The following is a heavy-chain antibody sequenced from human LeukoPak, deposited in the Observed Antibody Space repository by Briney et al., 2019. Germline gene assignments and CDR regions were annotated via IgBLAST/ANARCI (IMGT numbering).Heavy chain of an antibody. Sequence: GGSLRLSCAGSGFTFNTYNMNWVRQAPGKGLEWVSSISSSSSYIYYADSVKGRFTISRDNAKNSLYLQMNSLRAEDTAVYYCATFPHYYGSGSGAFDIWGQGTMVTVSS. CDR2: ISSSSSYI. D-gene: IGHD3-10*01. J-gene: IGHJ3*02. CDR1: GFTFNTYN. V-gene: IGHV3-21*01. CDR3: ATFPHYYGSGSGAFDI.